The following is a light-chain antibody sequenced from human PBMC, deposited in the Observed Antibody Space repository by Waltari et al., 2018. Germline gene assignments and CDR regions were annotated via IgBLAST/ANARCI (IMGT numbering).Light chain of an antibody. CDR2: MAS. J-gene: IGKJ2*01. Sequence: DIQMTQSPSTLSASIGDTVTITCRASQTLTNGLAWYQQKPGQAPKVLIYMASTLDSGVPSRFSGSGYGTHFTLTITSLQPDDVAVYHCQQYHTYPYTFGQGTKLEIK. CDR1: QTLTNG. CDR3: QQYHTYPYT. V-gene: IGKV1-5*03.